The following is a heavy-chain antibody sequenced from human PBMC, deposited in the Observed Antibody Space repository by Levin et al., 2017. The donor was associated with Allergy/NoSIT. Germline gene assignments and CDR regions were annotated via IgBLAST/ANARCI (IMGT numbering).Heavy chain of an antibody. V-gene: IGHV3-53*01. CDR3: ARSNWNDGGGAFDI. J-gene: IGHJ3*02. D-gene: IGHD1-1*01. CDR2: IYSGGST. Sequence: GGSLRLSCAASGFTVSSNYMSWVRQAPGKGLEWVSVIYSGGSTYYADSVKGRFTISRDNSKNTLYLQMNSLRAEDTAVYYCARSNWNDGGGAFDIWGQGTMVTVSS. CDR1: GFTVSSNY.